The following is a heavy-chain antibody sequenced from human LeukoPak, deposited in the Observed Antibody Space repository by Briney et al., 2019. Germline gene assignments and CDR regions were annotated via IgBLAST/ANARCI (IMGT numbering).Heavy chain of an antibody. Sequence: GGSLRLSCAASGFTFSSYGMHWVRQAPGKGLEWVAFIRYDGSNKYYADSVKGRFTISRDNSKSTLYLQMNSLRAEDTAVYYCAKDRFQWLVRSYFDYWGQGTLVTVSS. D-gene: IGHD6-19*01. CDR3: AKDRFQWLVRSYFDY. CDR2: IRYDGSNK. V-gene: IGHV3-30*02. J-gene: IGHJ4*02. CDR1: GFTFSSYG.